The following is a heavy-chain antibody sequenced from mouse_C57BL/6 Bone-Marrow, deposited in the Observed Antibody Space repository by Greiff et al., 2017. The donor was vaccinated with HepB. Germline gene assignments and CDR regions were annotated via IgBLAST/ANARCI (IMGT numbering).Heavy chain of an antibody. CDR2: IHPNSGST. Sequence: VQLQQSGAELVKPGASVKLSCKASGYTFTSYWMHWVKQRPGQGLEWIGMIHPNSGSTNYNEKFKSKATLTVDKSSSTAYMQLSSLTSEDSAVYYCARRAFTFSGGYWGQGTTLTVSS. V-gene: IGHV1-64*01. CDR1: GYTFTSYW. CDR3: ARRAFTFSGGY. D-gene: IGHD1-3*01. J-gene: IGHJ2*01.